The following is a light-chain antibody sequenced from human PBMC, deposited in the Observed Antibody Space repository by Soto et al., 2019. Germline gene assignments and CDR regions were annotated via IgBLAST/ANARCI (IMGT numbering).Light chain of an antibody. CDR1: QSVSSNY. V-gene: IGKV3-20*01. CDR3: QQYGSSPLT. CDR2: GAY. J-gene: IGKJ1*01. Sequence: EIVLTQAPCTRSLSPGERATLSFRASQSVSSNYLAWYQQKPRQAPSPLIYGAYSRASGIPDRFSGSGAGTDITLTISRLDYEDFAVYYYQQYGSSPLTFGQGTKVEIK.